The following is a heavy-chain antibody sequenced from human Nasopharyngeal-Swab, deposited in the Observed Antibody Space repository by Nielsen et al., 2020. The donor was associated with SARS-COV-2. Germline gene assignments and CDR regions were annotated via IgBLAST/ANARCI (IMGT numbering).Heavy chain of an antibody. CDR3: ARRISGGCDDP. V-gene: IGHV1-8*01. D-gene: IGHD2-15*01. Sequence: WVRQAPGQGLEWMGWMNPNSGNTGYAQKFQGRVTMTRNTSISTAYMELSSLRSEDTAVYYCARRISGGCDDPWGLGTLVTVSS. J-gene: IGHJ5*02. CDR2: MNPNSGNT.